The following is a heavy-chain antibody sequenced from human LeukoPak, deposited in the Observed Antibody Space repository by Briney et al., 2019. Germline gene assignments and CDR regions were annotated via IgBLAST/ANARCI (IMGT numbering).Heavy chain of an antibody. V-gene: IGHV4-4*02. D-gene: IGHD6-13*01. CDR1: GGSISSSNW. J-gene: IGHJ4*02. CDR3: ARRSSWFYYFDY. CDR2: INHSGST. Sequence: SGTLSLTCAVSGGSISSSNWWSWVRPPPGKGLEWIGEINHSGSTNYNPSLKSRVTISVDTSKNQFSLKLSSVTAADTAVYYCARRSSWFYYFDYWGQGTLVTVSS.